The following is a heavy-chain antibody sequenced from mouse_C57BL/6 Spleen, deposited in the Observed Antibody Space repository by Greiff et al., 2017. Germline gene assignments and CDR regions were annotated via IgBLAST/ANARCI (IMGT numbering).Heavy chain of an antibody. CDR3: ERHGGTPSWYFDV. J-gene: IGHJ1*03. CDR2: IRSGGSYT. CDR1: GFTFSSYG. Sequence: EVQLMESGGDLVKPGGSLKLSCAASGFTFSSYGMSWVRQTPDKRLEWVATIRSGGSYTYYPDSVKGRFTISRDNAKNTLYLQMSSLKSEDTAMYLCERHGGTPSWYFDVWGTGTTVTVSS. V-gene: IGHV5-6*01. D-gene: IGHD1-1*02.